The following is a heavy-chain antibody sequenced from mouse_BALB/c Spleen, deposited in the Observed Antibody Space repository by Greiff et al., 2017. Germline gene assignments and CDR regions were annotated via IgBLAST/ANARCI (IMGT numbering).Heavy chain of an antibody. J-gene: IGHJ3*01. Sequence: VQLQQSGPELVRPGVSVKISCKGSGYTFTDYAMHWVKQSHAKSLEWIGVISTYYGNTNYNQKFKGKATMTVDKSSSTAYMELARLTSEDSAIYYCASPGLDGLAWFAYWGQGTLVTVSA. CDR2: ISTYYGNT. D-gene: IGHD2-3*01. CDR3: ASPGLDGLAWFAY. CDR1: GYTFTDYA. V-gene: IGHV1-67*01.